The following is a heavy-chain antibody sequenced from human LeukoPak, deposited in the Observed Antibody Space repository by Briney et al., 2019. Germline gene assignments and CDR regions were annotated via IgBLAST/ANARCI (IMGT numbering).Heavy chain of an antibody. CDR3: ARAVSVASLSGWFDP. CDR1: GYTFTSCG. Sequence: GASVKVSCKASGYTFTSCGISWVRQAPGQGLEWMGWISAYNGNTNYAQKLQGRVTMTTDTSTSTAYMELRSLRSDDTAVYYCARAVSVASLSGWFDPWGQGTLVTVSS. D-gene: IGHD2-21*01. V-gene: IGHV1-18*01. CDR2: ISAYNGNT. J-gene: IGHJ5*02.